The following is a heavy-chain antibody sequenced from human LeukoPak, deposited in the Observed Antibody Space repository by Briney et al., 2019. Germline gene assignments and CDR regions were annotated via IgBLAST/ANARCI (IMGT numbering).Heavy chain of an antibody. V-gene: IGHV3-21*01. D-gene: IGHD3-10*01. CDR3: ARDQNQLWFGELLFDY. Sequence: PGRSLRLSCAASGFTFSSYSMNWVRQAPGKGLEWVSSISSSSSYIYYADSVKGRFTISRDNAKNSLYLQMNSLRAEDTAVYYCARDQNQLWFGELLFDYWGQGTLVTVSS. J-gene: IGHJ4*02. CDR2: ISSSSSYI. CDR1: GFTFSSYS.